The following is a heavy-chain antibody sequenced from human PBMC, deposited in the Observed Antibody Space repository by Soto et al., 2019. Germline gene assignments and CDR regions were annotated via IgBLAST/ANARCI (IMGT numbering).Heavy chain of an antibody. Sequence: QVTLKESGPVLVKPTETLTLTCTVSGFSLSSDRMGVGWIRQPPGKALEWLAHIFSNDQKSYSTSLKSRLRISRDASKSQVVLTMTNMDPVDTAAYYCARIRSRGDYVAGWFDPWGQGTLVTVSS. CDR3: ARIRSRGDYVAGWFDP. D-gene: IGHD4-17*01. CDR2: IFSNDQK. V-gene: IGHV2-26*01. CDR1: GFSLSSDRMG. J-gene: IGHJ5*02.